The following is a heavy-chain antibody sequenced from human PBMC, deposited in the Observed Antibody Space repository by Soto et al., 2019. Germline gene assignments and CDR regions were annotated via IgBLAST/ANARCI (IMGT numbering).Heavy chain of an antibody. D-gene: IGHD2-15*01. CDR2: IWYDGSNK. Sequence: QVPLVESGGGVVQPGRSLRLSCAASGFTFSSYGMHWVRQAPGKGLEWVAVIWYDGSNKYYADSVKGRFTISRDNXKNTRYLQMNSLRAEDTAVYYCASLRGSGGSSYDYWGQGTLVTVSS. V-gene: IGHV3-33*01. CDR1: GFTFSSYG. CDR3: ASLRGSGGSSYDY. J-gene: IGHJ4*02.